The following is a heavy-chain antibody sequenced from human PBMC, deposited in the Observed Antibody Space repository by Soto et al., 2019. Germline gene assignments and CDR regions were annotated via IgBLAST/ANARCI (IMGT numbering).Heavy chain of an antibody. CDR1: GGSFSGYY. Sequence: QVQLQQWGAGLLKPSETLSLTCAVYGGSFSGYYWSWIRQSPGKGLEWIGEITHSGSTNYNSSLMSRVTISVDTSKNQFSLKLSSVTAADTAVYYCARGRTLRYWGQGTLVTVSS. J-gene: IGHJ4*02. V-gene: IGHV4-34*02. CDR3: ARGRTLRY. CDR2: ITHSGST.